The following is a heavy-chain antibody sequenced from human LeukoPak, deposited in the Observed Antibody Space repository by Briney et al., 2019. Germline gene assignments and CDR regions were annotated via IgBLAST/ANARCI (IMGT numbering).Heavy chain of an antibody. Sequence: PGGSLRLSCAASGFTFSSYSMNWVRQAPGKGLEWVSSISSSSSYIYYADSVKGRFTISRDNAKNSLYLQMNSLRAEDTAVYYCAVLRGVCSGGSCYSIYWGQGTLVTVSS. CDR1: GFTFSSYS. D-gene: IGHD2-15*01. V-gene: IGHV3-21*01. CDR2: ISSSSSYI. CDR3: AVLRGVCSGGSCYSIY. J-gene: IGHJ4*02.